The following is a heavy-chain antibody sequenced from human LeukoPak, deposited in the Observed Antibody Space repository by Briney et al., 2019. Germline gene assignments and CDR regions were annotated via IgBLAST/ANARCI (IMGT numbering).Heavy chain of an antibody. J-gene: IGHJ4*02. D-gene: IGHD3-10*01. CDR1: GGSITRSGYY. CDR3: ARSGDYYGSSDHFSDGALFDL. V-gene: IGHV4-31*03. CDR2: MYYNGDT. Sequence: KTSETLSLTCTVSGGSITRSGYYWSWIRQHPGKGPEWTGCMYYNGDTNYSPSLKSRLTISFDTSKNQLSLSLTSVTAADTAVYYCARSGDYYGSSDHFSDGALFDLWGQGTLVAVSS.